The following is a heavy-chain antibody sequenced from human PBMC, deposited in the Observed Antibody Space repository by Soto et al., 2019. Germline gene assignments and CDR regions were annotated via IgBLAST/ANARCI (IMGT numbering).Heavy chain of an antibody. CDR2: IYSGGST. Sequence: EVQLVASGGGLVQPGGSLRLSCAASEFTVTSNYMSWVPQAPGKGLEWVSVIYSGGSTYYADFVKGRFTISRDNSKNTVYLQMTGLSAEHTAVYYCARATYCTGGNCLLDYWGQGTLVTVSS. J-gene: IGHJ4*02. CDR3: ARATYCTGGNCLLDY. V-gene: IGHV3-53*04. D-gene: IGHD2-15*01. CDR1: EFTVTSNY.